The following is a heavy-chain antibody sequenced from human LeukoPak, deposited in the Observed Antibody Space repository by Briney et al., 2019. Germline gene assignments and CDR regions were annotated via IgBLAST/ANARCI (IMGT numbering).Heavy chain of an antibody. D-gene: IGHD2-2*01. Sequence: HPGGSLRLSCAASGFTFSSYAMHWVRQAPGKGLEYVSAISSNGGSTYYANSVKGRFTISRDNSKNTLYLQMGSLRAEDMAVYHCARAEYCSSTSCYSPYYYYYYMDVWGKGTTVTVSS. J-gene: IGHJ6*03. CDR3: ARAEYCSSTSCYSPYYYYYYMDV. CDR1: GFTFSSYA. CDR2: ISSNGGST. V-gene: IGHV3-64*01.